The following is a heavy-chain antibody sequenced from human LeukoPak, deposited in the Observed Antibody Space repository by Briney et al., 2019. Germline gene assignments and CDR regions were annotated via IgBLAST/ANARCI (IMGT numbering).Heavy chain of an antibody. Sequence: ASVKVPCKASGYTFTSYAMNWVRQAPGQGLEWMGWINTNTGNPTYAQGFTGRFVFSLDTSVSTAYLQISSLKAEDTAVYYCARVFPGILTIVGGHDKRPFDYWGQGTLVTVSS. J-gene: IGHJ4*02. CDR2: INTNTGNP. D-gene: IGHD5-12*01. CDR3: ARVFPGILTIVGGHDKRPFDY. CDR1: GYTFTSYA. V-gene: IGHV7-4-1*02.